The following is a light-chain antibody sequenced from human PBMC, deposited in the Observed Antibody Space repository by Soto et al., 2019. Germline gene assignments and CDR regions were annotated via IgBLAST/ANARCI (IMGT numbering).Light chain of an antibody. J-gene: IGLJ3*02. V-gene: IGLV2-14*01. CDR2: DVS. CDR3: SSYTTSYTWV. CDR1: TSDVGGYNY. Sequence: QSALTQPASVSASPGQSITISCAGTTSDVGGYNYVSWYQQHPGKAPKVMIYDVSNRPSGVSNRFSGSKSGNTASLTISGLQADDEADYYRSSYTTSYTWVFGGGTKLTVL.